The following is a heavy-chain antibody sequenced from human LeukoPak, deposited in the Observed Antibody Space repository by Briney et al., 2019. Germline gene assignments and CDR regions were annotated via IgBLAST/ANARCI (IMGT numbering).Heavy chain of an antibody. D-gene: IGHD3-10*01. Sequence: SETLSLTCAVYGGSFSGYYWSWIRQPPGKGLEWIGEIYHSGSTNYNPSLKSRVTISVDTSKNQFSLKLSSVTAADTAVYYCARGWAYGPYFDYWGQGTLVTVSS. CDR2: IYHSGST. V-gene: IGHV4-34*01. CDR3: ARGWAYGPYFDY. CDR1: GGSFSGYY. J-gene: IGHJ4*02.